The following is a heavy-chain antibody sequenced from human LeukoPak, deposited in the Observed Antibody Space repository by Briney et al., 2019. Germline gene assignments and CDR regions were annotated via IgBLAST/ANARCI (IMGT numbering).Heavy chain of an antibody. CDR1: GFTFSIYA. D-gene: IGHD2-15*01. Sequence: GGSLRLSCAASGFTFSIYAMSWVRQAPRKGLEWVSGISGSGGSTYYADSVKGRFTISRDNSKNTLYLQMNSLRAEDTAVYYCAKDPYCSGGSCYGDYWGQGTLVTVSS. CDR3: AKDPYCSGGSCYGDY. CDR2: ISGSGGST. V-gene: IGHV3-23*01. J-gene: IGHJ4*02.